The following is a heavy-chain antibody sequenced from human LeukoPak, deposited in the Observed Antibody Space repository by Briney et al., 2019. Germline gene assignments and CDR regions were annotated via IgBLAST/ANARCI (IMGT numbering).Heavy chain of an antibody. Sequence: ASVKVSCKTSGYTFTDYYIHWMRQAPGQGLEWMGWINSNSGGISYAQKFQVRVTLTRDTPARTVFMELNRLTSDDTAVYYCARTSIAARRADFDYWGQGTVVTVSS. CDR3: ARTSIAARRADFDY. V-gene: IGHV1-2*02. J-gene: IGHJ4*02. CDR2: INSNSGGI. CDR1: GYTFTDYY. D-gene: IGHD6-6*01.